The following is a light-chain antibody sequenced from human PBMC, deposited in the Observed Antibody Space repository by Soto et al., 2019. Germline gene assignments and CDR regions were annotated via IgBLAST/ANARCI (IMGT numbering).Light chain of an antibody. CDR3: SSYTSSSTTPYV. V-gene: IGLV2-14*01. J-gene: IGLJ1*01. CDR1: SSDIGAYNY. Sequence: QSVLTQPASVSGSPGPSITISCTGTSSDIGAYNYVSWYRQHPGKAPKLMIYEVINRPSGVSNRFSGSKSGNTASLTISALQAEDEADYYCSSYTSSSTTPYVFGTGTKLTVL. CDR2: EVI.